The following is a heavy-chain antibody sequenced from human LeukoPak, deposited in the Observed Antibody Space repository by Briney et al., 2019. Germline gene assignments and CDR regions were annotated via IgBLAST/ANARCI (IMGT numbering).Heavy chain of an antibody. J-gene: IGHJ5*01. D-gene: IGHD1-26*01. Sequence: ASVKVSCKASGYTFTGYYMRWVRQAPGQGLEWMGWINPNSGGTNYAQKFQGRVTMTRDTSISTAYMELSRLRSDDTAVYYCARASGSYWWFDSWGQGTLVTVSS. V-gene: IGHV1-2*02. CDR2: INPNSGGT. CDR3: ARASGSYWWFDS. CDR1: GYTFTGYY.